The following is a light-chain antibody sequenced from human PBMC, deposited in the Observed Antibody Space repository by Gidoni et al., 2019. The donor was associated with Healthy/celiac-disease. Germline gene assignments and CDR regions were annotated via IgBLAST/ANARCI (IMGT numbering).Light chain of an antibody. CDR2: AAS. CDR3: QQSYSTLPT. Sequence: DIQMTQSPSSLSASVGDIVTITCRASQSISSYLNWYQQKPGKAPKLLIYAASSLQSGVPSRFSGSGSGTDFTLTISSLQPEDFATYYWQQSYSTLPTFGQGTKVEIK. V-gene: IGKV1-39*01. CDR1: QSISSY. J-gene: IGKJ1*01.